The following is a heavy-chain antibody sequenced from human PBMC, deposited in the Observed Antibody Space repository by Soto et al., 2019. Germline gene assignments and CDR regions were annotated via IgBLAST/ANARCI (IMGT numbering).Heavy chain of an antibody. CDR1: GYAFTTYG. CDR2: ISAHNGNT. D-gene: IGHD1-1*01. CDR3: ARGRYGDY. Sequence: QVHLVQSGAEVKKPGASVKVSCKGSGYAFTTYGITWVRQAPGQGLEWMGWISAHNGNTNYAQQVQGRVTVTRDTSPSTAYMELRSLRSDDTAVYYCARGRYGDYWGQGALVTVSS. V-gene: IGHV1-18*01. J-gene: IGHJ4*02.